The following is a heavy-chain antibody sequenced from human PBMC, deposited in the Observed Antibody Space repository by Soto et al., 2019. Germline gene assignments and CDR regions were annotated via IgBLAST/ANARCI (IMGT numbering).Heavy chain of an antibody. Sequence: ASVKVSCKASGYTFTSYAMHWVRQAPGQRLEWMGWINAGNGNTKYSQKFQGRVTITRDTSASTAYMELSSLRSEDTAVYYCARGVDPALGYCISTSCYRKWGGPPIDYWGQGTLVTVSS. D-gene: IGHD2-2*01. CDR1: GYTFTSYA. CDR2: INAGNGNT. J-gene: IGHJ4*02. V-gene: IGHV1-3*01. CDR3: ARGVDPALGYCISTSCYRKWGGPPIDY.